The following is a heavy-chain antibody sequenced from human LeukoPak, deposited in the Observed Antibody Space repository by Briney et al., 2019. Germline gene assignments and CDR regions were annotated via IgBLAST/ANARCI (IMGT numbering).Heavy chain of an antibody. V-gene: IGHV4-61*01. D-gene: IGHD3-10*01. J-gene: IGHJ5*02. CDR2: IYYSGST. CDR3: ARVSYYVSGSYFLHH. Sequence: PSETLSLTCTVSGGSVSSRCYYWSWLRQPPGKGLEGIGYIYYSGSTNYNPSLKSRVTVSVDTAKNQFSLKLRSVTGADTAVYYCARVSYYVSGSYFLHHWRQGPLVSVLS. CDR1: GGSVSSRCYY.